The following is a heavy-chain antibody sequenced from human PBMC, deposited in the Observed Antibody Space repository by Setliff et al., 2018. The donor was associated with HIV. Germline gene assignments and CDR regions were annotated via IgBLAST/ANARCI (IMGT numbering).Heavy chain of an antibody. J-gene: IGHJ3*02. CDR3: AREVDNPRDAFDI. Sequence: SETLSLTCTVSGGSINSYYWSWIRQPAGKGLERIGRIYASGSTSYNPSLKSRITMSVDMSKSRFSLKVISVTAADTAVYYCAREVDNPRDAFDIWAQGTMVTVSS. CDR1: GGSINSYY. CDR2: IYASGST. V-gene: IGHV4-4*07.